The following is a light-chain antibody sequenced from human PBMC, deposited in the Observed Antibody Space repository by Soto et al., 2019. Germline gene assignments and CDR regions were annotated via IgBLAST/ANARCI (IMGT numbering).Light chain of an antibody. J-gene: IGLJ2*01. V-gene: IGLV2-14*03. CDR2: DVG. CDR3: SSYTSNNTRV. CDR1: SSDVGGYNY. Sequence: QSALTQPASVSGSPGQSITISCTGTSSDVGGYNYVAWYQQHPGKAPKLLIFDVGIRPSGVSHRFSGSKSGNTASLIISGLQAEDEADYYCSSYTSNNTRVFGGGTKLPVL.